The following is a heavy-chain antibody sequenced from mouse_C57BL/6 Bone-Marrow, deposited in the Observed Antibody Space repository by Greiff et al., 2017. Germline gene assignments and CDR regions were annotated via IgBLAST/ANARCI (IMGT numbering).Heavy chain of an antibody. CDR2: IHPNSGST. V-gene: IGHV1-64*01. CDR3: ARSGIYYDYPLIAY. D-gene: IGHD2-4*01. CDR1: GYTFTSYW. Sequence: QVHVKQPGAELVKPGASVKLSCKASGYTFTSYWMHWVKQRPGQGLEWIGMIHPNSGSTNYNEKFKSKATLTVDKSSSTAYMQLSSLTSEDSAVYYCARSGIYYDYPLIAYWGQGTLVTVSA. J-gene: IGHJ3*01.